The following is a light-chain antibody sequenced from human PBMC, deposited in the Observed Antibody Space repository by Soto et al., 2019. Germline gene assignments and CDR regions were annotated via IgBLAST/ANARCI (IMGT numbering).Light chain of an antibody. CDR1: QSVSSN. Sequence: EIVMTQSPATLSVSPGERATLSCRASQSVSSNLAWYQQKPGQAPRLLIYGASARAPGIPARFSGSGSGTEFTLTISSLQYADFAVYYCQQYNNWPPAFGQGTKVEIK. J-gene: IGKJ1*01. V-gene: IGKV3-15*01. CDR3: QQYNNWPPA. CDR2: GAS.